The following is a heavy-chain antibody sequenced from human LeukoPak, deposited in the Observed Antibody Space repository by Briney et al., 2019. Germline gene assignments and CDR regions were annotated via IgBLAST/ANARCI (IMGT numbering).Heavy chain of an antibody. Sequence: GGSLRLSCAASGFTFSSYAMSWVRQAPGKGLEWVSAISGSGGSTYYADSVKGRFTISRDNSKNTLYLQMNSLRAEDTAVYYCAKDKGYSSGYAHFDYWGQGTLVTVSS. J-gene: IGHJ4*02. D-gene: IGHD6-19*01. CDR2: ISGSGGST. V-gene: IGHV3-23*01. CDR1: GFTFSSYA. CDR3: AKDKGYSSGYAHFDY.